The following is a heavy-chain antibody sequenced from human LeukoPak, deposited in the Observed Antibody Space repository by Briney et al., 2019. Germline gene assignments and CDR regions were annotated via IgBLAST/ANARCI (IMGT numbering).Heavy chain of an antibody. CDR1: GGSISSYY. Sequence: SETLSLTCTVSGGSISSYYWSWIRQPPGKGLEWIGYIYYSGSTNYNPSLKSRVTISVDTSKNQFSLKLSSVTAADTAVYYCARVPGYCSSTSCYEGHYMDVWGKGTTVTVSS. D-gene: IGHD2-2*01. CDR3: ARVPGYCSSTSCYEGHYMDV. J-gene: IGHJ6*03. CDR2: IYYSGST. V-gene: IGHV4-59*01.